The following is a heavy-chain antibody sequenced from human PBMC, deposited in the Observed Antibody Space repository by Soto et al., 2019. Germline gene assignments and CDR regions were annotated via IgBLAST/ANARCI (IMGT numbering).Heavy chain of an antibody. CDR1: GGSISSGGYY. V-gene: IGHV4-31*03. CDR2: IYYSGST. J-gene: IGHJ4*02. CDR3: GGGGANYGSEGPNFDY. Sequence: SETLSLTCTVSGGSISSGGYYWSWIRQHPGKGLEWIGYIYYSGSTYYNPSLKSRVTISVDTSKNQFSLKLSSVTAADTAVYYCGGGGANYGSEGPNFDYWGQGTLVTVSS. D-gene: IGHD4-17*01.